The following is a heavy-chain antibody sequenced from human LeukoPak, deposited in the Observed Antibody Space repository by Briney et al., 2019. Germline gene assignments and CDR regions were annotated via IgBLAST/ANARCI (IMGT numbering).Heavy chain of an antibody. V-gene: IGHV1-69*10. D-gene: IGHD3-22*01. CDR3: ARLQKTYYYDSSGYCGLGDY. J-gene: IGHJ4*02. CDR2: IIPILGIA. Sequence: ASVKVSCKASGGTFSSYAISWVRQAPGQGLEWMGRIIPILGIANYAQKFQGRVTITEDKSTSTAYMELGSLRSEDTAVYYCARLQKTYYYDSSGYCGLGDYWGQGTLVSVSS. CDR1: GGTFSSYA.